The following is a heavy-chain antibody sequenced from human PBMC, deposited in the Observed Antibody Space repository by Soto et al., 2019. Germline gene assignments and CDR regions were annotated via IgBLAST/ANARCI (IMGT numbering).Heavy chain of an antibody. V-gene: IGHV3-23*01. Sequence: GGSLRLSCAASGFTFSSYGMSWVRQAPGKGLEWVSAISGSGGTTDYAAPVKGRFTISRDDSKNTLYLQMNSLKTEDTAVYYCTTDFGVYYDSSGDNWFDPWGQGTLVTVSS. CDR1: GFTFSSYG. J-gene: IGHJ5*02. CDR2: ISGSGGTT. D-gene: IGHD3-22*01. CDR3: TTDFGVYYDSSGDNWFDP.